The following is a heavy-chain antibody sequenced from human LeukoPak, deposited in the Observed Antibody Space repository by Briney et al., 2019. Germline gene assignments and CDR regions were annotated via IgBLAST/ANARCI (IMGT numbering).Heavy chain of an antibody. D-gene: IGHD2-15*01. CDR2: INPNSGGT. V-gene: IGHV1-2*02. Sequence: GASVKVSCKASGYTFTGYYMHWVRQAPGQGLEWMGWINPNSGGTNYAQKFQGRVTMTRDTSISTAYMELSRLRSDDTAVYYCARVGCSGGSCYGYYFDYWGQGTLVIVSS. CDR1: GYTFTGYY. CDR3: ARVGCSGGSCYGYYFDY. J-gene: IGHJ4*02.